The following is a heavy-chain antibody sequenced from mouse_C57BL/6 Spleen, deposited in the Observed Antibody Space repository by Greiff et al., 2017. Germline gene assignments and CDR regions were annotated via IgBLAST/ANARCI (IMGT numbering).Heavy chain of an antibody. Sequence: QVQLKQSGAELVRPGSSVKLSCKASGYTFTSYWMDWVKQRPGQGLEWIGNIYPSDSETHYNQKFKDKATLTVDKSSSTAYMQLSSLTSEDSAVYYCARGDYSNFLWYFDVWGTGTTVTVSS. D-gene: IGHD2-5*01. CDR2: IYPSDSET. CDR1: GYTFTSYW. J-gene: IGHJ1*03. V-gene: IGHV1-61*01. CDR3: ARGDYSNFLWYFDV.